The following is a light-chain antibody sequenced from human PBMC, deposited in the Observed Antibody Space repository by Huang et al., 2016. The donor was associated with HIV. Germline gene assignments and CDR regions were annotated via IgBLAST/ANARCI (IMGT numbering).Light chain of an antibody. CDR3: QQYHRRLWT. J-gene: IGKJ1*01. CDR2: AAS. Sequence: DIQMTQSPSSLSASVGDRVTFTCRASQDIRNSLAWYQQKPGKGPKLLLYAASKLESGVPSRFSGGGSGTGYTLTISSLQPEDSATYYCQQYHRRLWTVGQGTKVEIK. V-gene: IGKV1-NL1*01. CDR1: QDIRNS.